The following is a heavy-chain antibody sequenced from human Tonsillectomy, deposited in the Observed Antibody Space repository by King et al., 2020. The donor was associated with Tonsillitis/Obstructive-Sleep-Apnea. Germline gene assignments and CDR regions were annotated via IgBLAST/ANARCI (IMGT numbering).Heavy chain of an antibody. CDR1: GFTFSSNA. D-gene: IGHD2-2*02. CDR3: ARGVPADIKSIFAVTYYFDY. CDR2: ISYDGHNK. J-gene: IGHJ4*02. Sequence: VQLVESGGGVVQPGRSLRLSCAASGFTFSSNAIHWVRQAPGKGLEWVAVISYDGHNKYYADSVKGRFTISRDNAKNTLYLQMNSLRAEDTAVYYCARGVPADIKSIFAVTYYFDYWGQGALVTVSS. V-gene: IGHV3-30*04.